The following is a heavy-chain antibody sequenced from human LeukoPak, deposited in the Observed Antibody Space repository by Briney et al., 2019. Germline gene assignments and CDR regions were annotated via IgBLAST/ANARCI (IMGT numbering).Heavy chain of an antibody. D-gene: IGHD5-18*01. CDR1: GYSISSSYY. V-gene: IGHV4-38-2*01. J-gene: IGHJ5*02. CDR3: ARINTAIIGWFGP. Sequence: SETLSLTCAVSGYSISSSYYWGWIRQPPGKGLEWIGSIYHSGSTYYNPSLKSRVTISVDTSKNQFSLKLSSVTAADTAVYYCARINTAIIGWFGPWGQGTLVTVSS. CDR2: IYHSGST.